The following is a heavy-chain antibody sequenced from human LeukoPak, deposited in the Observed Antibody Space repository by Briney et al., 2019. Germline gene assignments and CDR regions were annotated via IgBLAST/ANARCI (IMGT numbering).Heavy chain of an antibody. CDR2: ISSSGSST. CDR1: GFTFSSYA. Sequence: GGSLRLSCAASGFTFSSYAMSWVRQAPGGVREWVSAISSSGSSTYYADSVKGRFTISRDNSKNTLYLQMNSLRAEDSAVYHCARRRYYGMDVWGQGTTVLVSS. CDR3: ARRRYYGMDV. J-gene: IGHJ6*02. V-gene: IGHV3-23*01.